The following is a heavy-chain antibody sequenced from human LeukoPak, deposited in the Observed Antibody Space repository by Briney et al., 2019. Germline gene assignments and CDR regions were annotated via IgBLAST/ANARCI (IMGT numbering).Heavy chain of an antibody. CDR2: ISYDGSIE. J-gene: IGHJ4*02. CDR3: AKAGDGYNELNY. CDR1: GFTFSSCK. D-gene: IGHD5-24*01. Sequence: GGSLRLSCAASGFTFSSCKMHWVRQAPGKGLEWVAVISYDGSIEYYVDSVKGRLTISRDNSKNTLFLQMNRRRAEDTAVYYCAKAGDGYNELNYWGQGTRVTVSS. V-gene: IGHV3-30*18.